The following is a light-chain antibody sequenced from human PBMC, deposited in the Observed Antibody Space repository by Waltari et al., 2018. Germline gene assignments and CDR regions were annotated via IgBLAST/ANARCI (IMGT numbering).Light chain of an antibody. Sequence: QAALTQPPSMSGSPGQSVTFSCTGTSSDICGYNRVSWYQQNPGKAPQLMIYEVSQRPSGVSDRFSGSKSGNTASLTISGLQAEDGVDYYCTSYAGSNTGLFGGGTRLTVL. CDR3: TSYAGSNTGL. J-gene: IGLJ7*01. V-gene: IGLV2-8*01. CDR1: SSDICGYNR. CDR2: EVS.